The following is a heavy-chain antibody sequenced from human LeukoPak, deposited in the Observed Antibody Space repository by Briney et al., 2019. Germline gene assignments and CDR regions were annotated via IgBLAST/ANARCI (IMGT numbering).Heavy chain of an antibody. D-gene: IGHD3-16*01. CDR3: ARDRFSDWGDYYYYYMDV. CDR1: GFTFSSYE. J-gene: IGHJ6*03. Sequence: PGGSLRLSCAASGFTFSSYEMNWARQAPGKGLEWVSYISSSGSTIYYADSVKGRFTISRDNAKNSLYLQMNSLRAEDTAVYYCARDRFSDWGDYYYYYMDVWGKGTTVTVSS. CDR2: ISSSGSTI. V-gene: IGHV3-48*03.